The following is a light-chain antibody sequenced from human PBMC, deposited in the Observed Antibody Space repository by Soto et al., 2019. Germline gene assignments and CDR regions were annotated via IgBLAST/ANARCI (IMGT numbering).Light chain of an antibody. V-gene: IGKV3-20*01. CDR2: GAS. Sequence: EIVFTQSPGTRSLSPGERATLSCRASQSVRSSYLAWYQQKPGQAPRLLIFGASSRATGIPDRFSGSGSGTDFTLTISRLEPEDFAVYYCQQYGNSPPWTFGQGTKVDFK. J-gene: IGKJ1*01. CDR1: QSVRSSY. CDR3: QQYGNSPPWT.